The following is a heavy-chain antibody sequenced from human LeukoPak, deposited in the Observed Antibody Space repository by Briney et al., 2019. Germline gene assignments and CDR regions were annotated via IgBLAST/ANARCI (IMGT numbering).Heavy chain of an antibody. CDR3: ARLYVNYDGLVNFDY. CDR1: GGSFSGYY. CDR2: IYHSGST. V-gene: IGHV4-34*01. J-gene: IGHJ4*02. D-gene: IGHD3-22*01. Sequence: SETLSLTCAVYGGSFSGYYWSWIRQPPGKGLEWIGSIYHSGSTYYNPSLKSRVTISVDTSKNQFSLKLSSVTAADTAVYYCARLYVNYDGLVNFDYWGQGTLVTVSS.